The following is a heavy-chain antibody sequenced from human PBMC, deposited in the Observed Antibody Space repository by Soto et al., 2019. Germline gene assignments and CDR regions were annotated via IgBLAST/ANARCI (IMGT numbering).Heavy chain of an antibody. D-gene: IGHD2-15*01. Sequence: SVKVSCKASGGTFSSYAISWVRQAPGQGLEWMGGIIPIFGTANYAQKFQGRVTITADKSTNTAYMELSSLRSEDTAVYYCARARAYCSGGSCYSPYYYGMDVWGQGTTVTVSS. CDR2: IIPIFGTA. CDR1: GGTFSSYA. J-gene: IGHJ6*02. V-gene: IGHV1-69*06. CDR3: ARARAYCSGGSCYSPYYYGMDV.